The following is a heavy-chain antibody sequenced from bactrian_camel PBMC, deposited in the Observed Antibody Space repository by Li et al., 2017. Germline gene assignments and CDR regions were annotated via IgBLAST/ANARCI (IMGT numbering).Heavy chain of an antibody. CDR3: AAGESWVTLDSKEYKS. CDR2: IGADGRT. V-gene: IGHV3S55*01. CDR1: LHTYSGNC. Sequence: HVQLVESGGGSVQAGGSLRLSCAASLHTYSGNCMGWFRQAPGKEREWVVSIGADGRTIYADFVKGRFIATRDNAEKTLYLQMSSLIPEDTAMYYCAAGESWVTLDSKEYKSWGRGTQVTVS. D-gene: IGHD1*01. J-gene: IGHJ4*01.